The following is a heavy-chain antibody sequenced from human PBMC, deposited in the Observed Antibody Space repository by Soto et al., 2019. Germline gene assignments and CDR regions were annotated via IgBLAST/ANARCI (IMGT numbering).Heavy chain of an antibody. CDR2: VFHGGST. CDR3: ARDRRNCGVPFAT. J-gene: IGHJ5*02. D-gene: IGHD2-21*01. V-gene: IGHV4-4*02. Sequence: QVQLQESGPGLVKPSGTLSLTCDVFGASITSSNWWSWVRQSPGGGLEWIGEVFHGGSTNYNPSLKSRVTASEDTSQNQFSLILTSLTAADAAVYYCARDRRNCGVPFATWGQGIRVTVSS. CDR1: GASITSSNW.